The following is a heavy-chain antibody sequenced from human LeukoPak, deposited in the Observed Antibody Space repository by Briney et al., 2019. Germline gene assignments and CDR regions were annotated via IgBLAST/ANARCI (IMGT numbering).Heavy chain of an antibody. CDR2: ISDSGGST. CDR3: ANGLNVPDY. J-gene: IGHJ4*02. V-gene: IGHV3-23*01. CDR1: GFTFSSYA. D-gene: IGHD3/OR15-3a*01. Sequence: PAGGSLRLSCAASGFTFSSYAMSWVRQAPGKGLEWVSSISDSGGSTYCADSVQGRFTISRDNSKNTVLLQMNSLRAEDTAIYYCANGLNVPDYWGQGTLVTVSS.